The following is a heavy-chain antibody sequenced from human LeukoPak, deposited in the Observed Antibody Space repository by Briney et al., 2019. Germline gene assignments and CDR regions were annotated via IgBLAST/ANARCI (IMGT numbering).Heavy chain of an antibody. V-gene: IGHV3-74*01. Sequence: PGGALRLSCAASGFTFSSYWMHWVRQAPGKGLVWVSRISSDGSDTNYADSVKGRFTLSRDNAKNTLYLPMNSLRAEDTAVYYCARGSYSLGGFDYWGQGTLVTVSS. J-gene: IGHJ4*02. CDR3: ARGSYSLGGFDY. D-gene: IGHD6-13*01. CDR2: ISSDGSDT. CDR1: GFTFSSYW.